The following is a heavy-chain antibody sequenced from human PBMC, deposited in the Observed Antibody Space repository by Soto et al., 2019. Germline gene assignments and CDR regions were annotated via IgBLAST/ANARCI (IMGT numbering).Heavy chain of an antibody. CDR2: IIPILGIA. CDR1: GGTFSSYT. J-gene: IGHJ4*02. D-gene: IGHD4-17*01. Sequence: QVQLVQSGAEVKKPGSSVKVCCKVSGGTFSSYTISWVRQAPGQGLEWMGRIIPILGIANDAQKFQCRVTVPADKSTSTAYMELRGLRSEVTSVYYCARDSPMTTVRGPLNYWGQGPLDTVSS. V-gene: IGHV1-69*08. CDR3: ARDSPMTTVRGPLNY.